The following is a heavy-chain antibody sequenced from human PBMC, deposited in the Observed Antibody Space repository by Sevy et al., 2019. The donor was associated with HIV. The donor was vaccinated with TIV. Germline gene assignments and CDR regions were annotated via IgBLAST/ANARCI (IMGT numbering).Heavy chain of an antibody. CDR1: GLTFSSYW. Sequence: GGSLRLSCAASGLTFSSYWMHWVRQAPGKGLVWVSGVNSDGSSTSYADSVKGRFTISRDNAKNTLYLQMNSLRAEDTAVYYCARGAAAGTFDYWGQGTLVTVSS. V-gene: IGHV3-74*01. D-gene: IGHD6-13*01. CDR3: ARGAAAGTFDY. J-gene: IGHJ4*02. CDR2: VNSDGSST.